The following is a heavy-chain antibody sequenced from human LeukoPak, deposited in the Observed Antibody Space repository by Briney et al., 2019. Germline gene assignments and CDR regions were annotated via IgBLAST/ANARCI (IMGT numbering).Heavy chain of an antibody. D-gene: IGHD1-7*01. V-gene: IGHV1-69*04. J-gene: IGHJ6*03. CDR2: IIPILGIA. CDR3: ASLTGTTVYYYYYYYMDV. CDR1: GCTFSSYA. Sequence: SVKVSRKASGCTFSSYAISWVRQAPGQGLEWMGRIIPILGIANYAQKFQGRVTITADKSTSTAYMELSSLRSEDTAVYYCASLTGTTVYYYYYYYMDVWGKGTTITVSS.